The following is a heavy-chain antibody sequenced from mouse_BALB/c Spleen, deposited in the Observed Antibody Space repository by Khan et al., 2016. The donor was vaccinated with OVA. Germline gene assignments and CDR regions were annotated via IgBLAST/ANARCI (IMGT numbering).Heavy chain of an antibody. CDR3: AKQPYYHYNIMDY. D-gene: IGHD2-10*01. CDR2: IWSDGST. V-gene: IGHV2-6-1*01. CDR1: GFSLTSYG. J-gene: IGHJ4*01. Sequence: QVQLQESGPGLVAPSQSLSITCTISGFSLTSYGVHWVRQPPGKGLEWLVVIWSDGSTTYNSALKSRLTISKDNSKNQVLLKMNSLQTDDTAVYFCAKQPYYHYNIMDYWGQGTSVTVSS.